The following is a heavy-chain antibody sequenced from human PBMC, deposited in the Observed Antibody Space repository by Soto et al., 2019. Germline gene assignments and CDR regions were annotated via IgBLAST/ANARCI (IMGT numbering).Heavy chain of an antibody. CDR3: ARDAQYGDHWFDP. J-gene: IGHJ5*02. CDR2: IKQDGSEK. CDR1: GFTFSSYW. V-gene: IGHV3-7*03. D-gene: IGHD3-10*01. Sequence: GGSLRLSCAASGFTFSSYWMSWVRQAPGKGLEWVANIKQDGSEKYYVDSVKGRFTISRDNAKNSLYLQMNSLRAEDTAVYYCARDAQYGDHWFDPWGQGTLVTVSS.